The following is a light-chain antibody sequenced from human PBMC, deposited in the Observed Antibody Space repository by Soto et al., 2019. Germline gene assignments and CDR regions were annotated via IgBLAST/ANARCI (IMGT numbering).Light chain of an antibody. V-gene: IGKV3-11*01. CDR2: DAS. J-gene: IGKJ5*01. CDR1: RSVRRY. Sequence: EIVLTQSPGTLFLSPGESATLSCRATRSVRRYLAWYQQKPGQAPRLLIYDASSRPTDIPARFSGSGSGTAFTLTISILEPEDGEIYYCQQRSNWPITFGQGTRLEIK. CDR3: QQRSNWPIT.